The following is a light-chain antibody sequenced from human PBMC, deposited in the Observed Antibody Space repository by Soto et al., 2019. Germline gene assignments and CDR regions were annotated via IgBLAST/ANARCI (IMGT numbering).Light chain of an antibody. CDR2: EVS. V-gene: IGKV2D-29*02. J-gene: IGKJ5*01. CDR3: MQSSQLPPT. Sequence: DVVITQTPLSLSVAPGQPASISCKSSQSLLHITGETFLFWYLQKPGQSPQLLIYEVSTRVYGVPDRFSGSGSGTDFTLEISRVETDDVGIYYRMQSSQLPPTFGQGTRLEIK. CDR1: QSLLHITGETF.